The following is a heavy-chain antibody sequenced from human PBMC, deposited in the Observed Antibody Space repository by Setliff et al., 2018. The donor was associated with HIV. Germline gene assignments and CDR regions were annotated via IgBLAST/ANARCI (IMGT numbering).Heavy chain of an antibody. CDR2: IPSTGGCM. Sequence: PGESLKISCTGSGFNFADYGISWFRQAPGKGLEWVSSIPSTGGCMHYADSVRGRFAITRDNAQNSLYLQMNSLRTEDTAVYYCATGAYCSGGSCYQHLDYWGQGTLVTVSS. CDR3: ATGAYCSGGSCYQHLDY. CDR1: GFNFADYG. J-gene: IGHJ4*02. V-gene: IGHV3-21*01. D-gene: IGHD2-15*01.